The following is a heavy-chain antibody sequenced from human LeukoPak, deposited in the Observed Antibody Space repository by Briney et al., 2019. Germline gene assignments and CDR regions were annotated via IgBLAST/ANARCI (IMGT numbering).Heavy chain of an antibody. Sequence: GRSLRLSCAASGFTFDDYAMHWVRQAPGKGLEWVSGISWNSGGIGYADSVKGRFTISRDNAENSLYLQMNSLRAEDMALYFCAKDIGYSYGYGLDYWGQGTLVTVSS. V-gene: IGHV3-9*03. CDR2: ISWNSGGI. CDR3: AKDIGYSYGYGLDY. CDR1: GFTFDDYA. D-gene: IGHD5-18*01. J-gene: IGHJ4*02.